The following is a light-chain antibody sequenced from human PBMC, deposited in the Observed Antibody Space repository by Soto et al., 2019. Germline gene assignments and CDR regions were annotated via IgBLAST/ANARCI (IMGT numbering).Light chain of an antibody. Sequence: DIQMTQSPSSLSASVGDRVTITCRASQRISSYLYWYQQKPGKVPKLLIYAASSLQSGVASRFSGSGSGTDFTLTISSLQPEDFATYYCQQSYSTPSTFGQGTKVDIK. CDR3: QQSYSTPST. V-gene: IGKV1-39*01. J-gene: IGKJ1*01. CDR2: AAS. CDR1: QRISSY.